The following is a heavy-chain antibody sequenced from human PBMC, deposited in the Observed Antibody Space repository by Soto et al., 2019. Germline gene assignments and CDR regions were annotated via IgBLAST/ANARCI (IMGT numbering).Heavy chain of an antibody. V-gene: IGHV1-18*01. D-gene: IGHD3-10*01. J-gene: IGHJ6*02. CDR2: ISAYNGNP. Sequence: QVPLVQSGAEVKKPGASVKVSCKASGYTFTSYGISWVRQAPGQGLEWMGWISAYNGNPNYAQKLQGRVTMTTDTPTRTAYMELRSLRSDDTAVYYWALGSDYYGSGLGNYYYCYGMDVWGQGTTVTVSS. CDR3: ALGSDYYGSGLGNYYYCYGMDV. CDR1: GYTFTSYG.